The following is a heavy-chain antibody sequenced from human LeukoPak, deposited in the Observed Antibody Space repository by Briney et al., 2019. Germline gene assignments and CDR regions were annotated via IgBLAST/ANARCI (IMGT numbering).Heavy chain of an antibody. CDR1: GASISSNSYY. CDR3: ARDREVGATGYYFDY. Sequence: PSETLSLTCTVSGASISSNSYYWGWIRQPPGKGLKWIGSIYYSGSTYYNPSLKSRVTISVDTSKNQFSLKLSSVTAADTAVYYCARDREVGATGYYFDYWGQGTLVTVSS. CDR2: IYYSGST. D-gene: IGHD1-26*01. J-gene: IGHJ4*02. V-gene: IGHV4-39*07.